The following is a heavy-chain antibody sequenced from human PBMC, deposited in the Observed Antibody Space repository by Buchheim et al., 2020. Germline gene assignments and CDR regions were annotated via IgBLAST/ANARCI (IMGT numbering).Heavy chain of an antibody. J-gene: IGHJ4*02. CDR3: AKSDCSSDSCYTEGY. Sequence: EVQLVESGGGVVLPGGSLRLSCAASGFIFDDYAMHWVRQTPGKGLQWVSLISADGTKTDYADSVKGRFAISRDNTRNSLYLQMNNLRSEDAALYYCAKSDCSSDSCYTEGYWGRGTL. D-gene: IGHD2-2*02. V-gene: IGHV3-43*02. CDR1: GFIFDDYA. CDR2: ISADGTKT.